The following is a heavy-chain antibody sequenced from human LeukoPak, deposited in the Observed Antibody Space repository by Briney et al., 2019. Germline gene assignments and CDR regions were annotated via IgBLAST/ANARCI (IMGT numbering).Heavy chain of an antibody. CDR1: GYKFPNQW. Sequence: GESLKISCPASGYKFPNQWLAWVRQMPGKGLEWVGNIYPGDSDTRYNPSFQGHVTISADKSTSTAYLQWSRLQASDTAMYYCARRSVADTTGYGLDLWGQGTLVTVSS. CDR3: ARRSVADTTGYGLDL. D-gene: IGHD4-11*01. V-gene: IGHV5-51*01. J-gene: IGHJ3*01. CDR2: IYPGDSDT.